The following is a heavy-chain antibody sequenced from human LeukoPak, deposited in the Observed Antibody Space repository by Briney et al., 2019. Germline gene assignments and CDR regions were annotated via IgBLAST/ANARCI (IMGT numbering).Heavy chain of an antibody. D-gene: IGHD5-18*01. Sequence: SETLSLTCTVSGGSISSYYWSWIRQPPGKGLEWIGYIYYSGSTNYNPSLKSRVTISVDTSKNQFSLKLSSVTAADTAVYYCARTSRGYSYGRYYYYMDVWGKGTTVTISS. J-gene: IGHJ6*03. CDR1: GGSISSYY. CDR3: ARTSRGYSYGRYYYYMDV. V-gene: IGHV4-59*01. CDR2: IYYSGST.